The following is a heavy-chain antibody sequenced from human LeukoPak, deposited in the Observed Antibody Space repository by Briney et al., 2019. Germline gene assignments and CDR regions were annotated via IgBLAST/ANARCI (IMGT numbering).Heavy chain of an antibody. CDR2: IKQDGSEK. J-gene: IGHJ6*02. Sequence: GGSLRLSCAASGFTFSSYWMSWVRQAPGKGLEWVANIKQDGSEKYYVDSVKGRFTISRDNAKNSLYLQMNSLRAEDTAVYYCARKLKWELPYYYYYGMDVWGQGTTVTVSS. CDR1: GFTFSSYW. V-gene: IGHV3-7*01. CDR3: ARKLKWELPYYYYYGMDV. D-gene: IGHD1-26*01.